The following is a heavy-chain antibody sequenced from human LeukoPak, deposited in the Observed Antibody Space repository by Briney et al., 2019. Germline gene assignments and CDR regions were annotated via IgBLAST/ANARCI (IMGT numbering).Heavy chain of an antibody. J-gene: IGHJ4*02. D-gene: IGHD6-19*01. Sequence: SQTLSLTCAISGDSVSSNSATWNWVRQSPPRGLEWLGRTYYRSKWSYDYSLSVKSQITISPDTSKNQFSLQLNSVTPEDTAVYYCARARSALFDSWGQGTLVTVSS. V-gene: IGHV6-1*01. CDR2: TYYRSKWSY. CDR3: ARARSALFDS. CDR1: GDSVSSNSAT.